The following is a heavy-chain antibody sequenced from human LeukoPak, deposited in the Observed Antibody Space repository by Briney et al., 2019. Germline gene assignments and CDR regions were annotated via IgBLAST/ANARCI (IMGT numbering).Heavy chain of an antibody. CDR3: ARVRAVAGTGYYYMDV. CDR1: GGSISSYY. D-gene: IGHD6-19*01. CDR2: IYTSGST. J-gene: IGHJ6*03. V-gene: IGHV4-4*07. Sequence: SETLSLTCTVSGGSISSYYWSWIRQPAGKGLEWIGRIYTSGSTNYNPSLKSRVTMSVDTSKNQCSLKLSSVTAADTVVYYCARVRAVAGTGYYYMDVWGKGTTVTVSS.